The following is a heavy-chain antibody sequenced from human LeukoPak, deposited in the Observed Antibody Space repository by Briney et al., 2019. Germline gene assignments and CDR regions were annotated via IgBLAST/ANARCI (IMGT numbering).Heavy chain of an antibody. J-gene: IGHJ3*02. Sequence: SETLSLTCTVSGYSISSGYYWGWIRQPPGKGLEWIGSIYHSGSTYYNPSLKSRVTISVDTSKNQFSLKLSSVTAADTAVYYCASPLKAGYSYGYDALDIWGQGTMVTVSS. D-gene: IGHD5-18*01. CDR3: ASPLKAGYSYGYDALDI. CDR1: GYSISSGYY. CDR2: IYHSGST. V-gene: IGHV4-38-2*02.